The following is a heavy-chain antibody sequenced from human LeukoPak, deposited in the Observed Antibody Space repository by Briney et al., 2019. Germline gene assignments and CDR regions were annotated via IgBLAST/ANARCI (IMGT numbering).Heavy chain of an antibody. J-gene: IGHJ5*02. CDR2: IVVGSGNT. CDR1: GFTFTSSA. CDR3: ARDRVPAAIRGNWFDP. V-gene: IGHV1-58*02. Sequence: SVKVSCKASGFTFTSSAMQWVRQARGQRLEWIGWIVVGSGNTNYAQKFQERVTITRDMSTSTAYMELSSLRSEDTAVYYCARDRVPAAIRGNWFDPWGQGTLVTVSS. D-gene: IGHD2-2*02.